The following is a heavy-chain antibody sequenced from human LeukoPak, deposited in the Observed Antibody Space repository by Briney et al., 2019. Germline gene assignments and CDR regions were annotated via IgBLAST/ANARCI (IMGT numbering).Heavy chain of an antibody. D-gene: IGHD1-26*01. Sequence: GGSLRLSCAASGFTFSSNAMSWVRQAPGKGLEWVSTISASGGSTYYADSVKGRFTISRDNSKNTLYLQMNSLRPEDTAVYYCAKCPFSSGSYSRWFDLWGQGTLVTVSS. J-gene: IGHJ5*02. CDR3: AKCPFSSGSYSRWFDL. V-gene: IGHV3-23*01. CDR1: GFTFSSNA. CDR2: ISASGGST.